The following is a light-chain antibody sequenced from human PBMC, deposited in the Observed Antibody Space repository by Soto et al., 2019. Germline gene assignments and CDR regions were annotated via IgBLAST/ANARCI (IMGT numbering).Light chain of an antibody. Sequence: DIQMTQFPFSVSASVGDKVTITFGFMGDITTWLAGYQQKPGKAPKLLIYAASSLQSGVPSRFSGSGSGTDFTLTISSLQPEDFATYYCQHADSFPLITFGQGTRLDIK. CDR2: AAS. V-gene: IGKV1-12*01. CDR3: QHADSFPLIT. J-gene: IGKJ5*01. CDR1: GDITTW.